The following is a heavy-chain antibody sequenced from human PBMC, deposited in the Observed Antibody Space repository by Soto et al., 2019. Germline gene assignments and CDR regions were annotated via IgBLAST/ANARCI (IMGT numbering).Heavy chain of an antibody. J-gene: IGHJ5*02. D-gene: IGHD3-9*01. CDR3: AKDTDYDILTGLEENWFDP. V-gene: IGHV3-23*01. CDR2: ISGSGGST. Sequence: PGGSLRLSCAASGFTFSSYAMSWVRQAPGKGLEWVSAISGSGGSTYYADSVKGRFTISRDNSKNTLYLQMNSLRAEDTAVYYCAKDTDYDILTGLEENWFDPWGQGTLVTVSS. CDR1: GFTFSSYA.